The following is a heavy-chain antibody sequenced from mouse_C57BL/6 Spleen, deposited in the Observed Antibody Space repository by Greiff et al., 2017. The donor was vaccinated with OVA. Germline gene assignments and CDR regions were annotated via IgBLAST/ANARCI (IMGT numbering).Heavy chain of an antibody. Sequence: QVQLQQSGAELVKPGASVKMSCKASGYTFTSYCITWVKQRPGQGLEWIGDIYPGSGSTNYNEKFKSKATLTVDTSSSTAYMQLSSLTSEDAAVYYYARSRYSKGDIDVWGKGTTVTVSS. V-gene: IGHV1-55*01. D-gene: IGHD2-5*01. J-gene: IGHJ1*03. CDR1: GYTFTSYC. CDR3: ARSRYSKGDIDV. CDR2: IYPGSGST.